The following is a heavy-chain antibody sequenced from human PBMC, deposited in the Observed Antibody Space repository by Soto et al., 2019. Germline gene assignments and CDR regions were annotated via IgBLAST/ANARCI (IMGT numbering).Heavy chain of an antibody. Sequence: QLQLRDSGPGLVKPSETLSLTCTVSGGSISSSSYYWGWIRQPPGKGLEWIGSIYYSGSTYYNPSLRSRGTISVDTSKNHFSLKLSSVTAADTAVYYCATQEVGGSYVYTFDPWGQGTLVTVSS. V-gene: IGHV4-39*02. CDR3: ATQEVGGSYVYTFDP. CDR2: IYYSGST. D-gene: IGHD1-26*01. CDR1: GGSISSSSYY. J-gene: IGHJ5*02.